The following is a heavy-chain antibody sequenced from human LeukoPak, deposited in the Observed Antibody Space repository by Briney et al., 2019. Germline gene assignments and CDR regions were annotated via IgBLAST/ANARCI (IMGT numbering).Heavy chain of an antibody. CDR1: GDSISSSTYY. V-gene: IGHV4-39*07. CDR2: MCYSGNT. Sequence: SETLSLTCTSSGDSISSSTYYWGWIRQPPGKGLEWIGSMCYSGNTYYNPSLKSRVTISVDTSKNHFSLKLSSVTAADTAVYYCGSTDRYLYYFDNWGQGTLVTVSS. D-gene: IGHD1-14*01. J-gene: IGHJ4*02. CDR3: GSTDRYLYYFDN.